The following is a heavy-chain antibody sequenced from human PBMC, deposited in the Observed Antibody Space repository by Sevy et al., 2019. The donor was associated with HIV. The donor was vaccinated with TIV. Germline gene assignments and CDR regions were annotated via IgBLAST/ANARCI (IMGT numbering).Heavy chain of an antibody. CDR1: GFSVGSYS. CDR2: ISFTTNNT. J-gene: IGHJ4*01. Sequence: GGSLRLSCAASGFSVGSYSMNWVRQAPGKGLEWVSFISFTTNNTYYVDSVKGRFTISRDNAKNSVYLQMNSLRAEDTAVYYCSSGGGYWGHGTLVTVSS. V-gene: IGHV3-21*01. CDR3: SSGGGY. D-gene: IGHD3-16*01.